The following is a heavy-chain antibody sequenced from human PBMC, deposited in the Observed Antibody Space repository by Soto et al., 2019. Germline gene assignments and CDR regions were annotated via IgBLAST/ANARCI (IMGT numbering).Heavy chain of an antibody. J-gene: IGHJ5*02. CDR2: ISAYNGNT. Sequence: GASVKVSCKASGYTFTSYGISWVRQAPGQGLEWMGWISAYNGNTNYAQKLQGRVTMTTDTSTSTAYMELRSLRSDDTAVYYCARDKARVTMVRGVRENFNWFDPWGQGTLVTVSS. CDR1: GYTFTSYG. CDR3: ARDKARVTMVRGVRENFNWFDP. D-gene: IGHD3-10*01. V-gene: IGHV1-18*01.